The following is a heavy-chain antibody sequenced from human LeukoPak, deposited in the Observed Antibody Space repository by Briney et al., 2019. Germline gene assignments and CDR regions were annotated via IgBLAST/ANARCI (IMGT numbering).Heavy chain of an antibody. D-gene: IGHD2-2*02. CDR2: ISSSGSSI. Sequence: PGGSLRLSCAASRFTFSSYSMNWVRQAPGKGLEWVSYISSSGSSIYYADSVKGRFTISRDNAKNSLYLQMNSLRAEDTAVYYCARENLIYGEGYFDYWGQGTLVTVSS. CDR1: RFTFSSYS. CDR3: ARENLIYGEGYFDY. J-gene: IGHJ4*02. V-gene: IGHV3-48*04.